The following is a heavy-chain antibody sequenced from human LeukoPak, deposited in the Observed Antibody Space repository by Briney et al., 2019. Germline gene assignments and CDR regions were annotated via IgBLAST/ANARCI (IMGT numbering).Heavy chain of an antibody. J-gene: IGHJ4*02. CDR1: GGSSSGYY. V-gene: IGHV4-34*01. CDR3: ARRRHYYGSGRPFDY. CDR2: INHSGST. Sequence: SETLSLTCAVYGGSSSGYYWSWIRQPPGKGLEWIGEINHSGSTNYNPSLKSRVTISVDTSKNQFSLKLSSVTAADTAVYYCARRRHYYGSGRPFDYWGQGTLVTVSS. D-gene: IGHD3-10*01.